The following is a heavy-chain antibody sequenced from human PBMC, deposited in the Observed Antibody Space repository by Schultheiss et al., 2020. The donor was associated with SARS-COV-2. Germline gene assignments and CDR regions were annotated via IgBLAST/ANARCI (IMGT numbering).Heavy chain of an antibody. CDR3: AREGPYRYCSSIRCYNAFDT. V-gene: IGHV3-33*01. J-gene: IGHJ3*02. CDR1: GFTFSSYG. CDR2: IWYDGSNK. Sequence: GGSLRLSCAASGFTFSSYGMHWVRQAPGKGLEWVAVIWYDGSNKYYADSVKGRFTISRDNSKNTLYLQMNSLRAVDTAVYYCAREGPYRYCSSIRCYNAFDTWGQGTMVTVSS. D-gene: IGHD2-2*01.